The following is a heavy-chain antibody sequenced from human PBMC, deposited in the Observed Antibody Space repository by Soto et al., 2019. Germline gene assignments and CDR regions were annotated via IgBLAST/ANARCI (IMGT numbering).Heavy chain of an antibody. D-gene: IGHD3-10*01. CDR2: ISGSGGST. J-gene: IGHJ5*02. CDR3: TRGVRGVIDWFGP. Sequence: EVQLLESGGGLVQPGGSLRLSCAASGFTFSSYAMSWVRQAPGKGLEWVSAISGSGGSTYYADSVKGRFTISRDNSKNTLYLQMNCLRAEDTAVYYCTRGVRGVIDWFGPWGQGTLVTVSS. V-gene: IGHV3-23*01. CDR1: GFTFSSYA.